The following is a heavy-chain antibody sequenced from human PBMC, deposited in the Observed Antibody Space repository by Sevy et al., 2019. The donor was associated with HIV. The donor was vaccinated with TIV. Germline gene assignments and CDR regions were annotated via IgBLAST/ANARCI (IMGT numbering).Heavy chain of an antibody. CDR3: TRDSEGREFYYGMDV. CDR2: MYHSGTS. J-gene: IGHJ6*02. Sequence: SETLSLTCTVSGYSISSGYYWGWIRQPPGKGLEWIGSMYHSGTSYYNPSLKSRVTISGDTSKNQFSLKLSSVTAADTAVYYCTRDSEGREFYYGMDVWGPGTMVTVSS. CDR1: GYSISSGYY. V-gene: IGHV4-38-2*02. D-gene: IGHD3-10*01.